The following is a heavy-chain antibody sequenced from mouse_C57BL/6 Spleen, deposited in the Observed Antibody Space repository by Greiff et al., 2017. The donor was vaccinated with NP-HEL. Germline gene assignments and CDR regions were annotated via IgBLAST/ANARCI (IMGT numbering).Heavy chain of an antibody. CDR2: INPNNGGT. J-gene: IGHJ3*01. Sequence: EVQLQQSGPELVKPGASVKISCKASGYTFTDYYMNWVKQSHGKSLEWIGDINPNNGGTSYNQKFKGKATLTVDKSSSTAYMELRSLTSEDSAVYYCARHYDSTWFAYWGQGTLVTVSA. D-gene: IGHD2-4*01. V-gene: IGHV1-26*01. CDR1: GYTFTDYY. CDR3: ARHYDSTWFAY.